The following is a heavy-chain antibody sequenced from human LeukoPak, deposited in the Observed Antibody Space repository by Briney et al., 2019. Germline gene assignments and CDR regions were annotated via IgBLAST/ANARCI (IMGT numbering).Heavy chain of an antibody. J-gene: IGHJ5*02. CDR2: IYYSGNT. CDR1: GGSISSYY. D-gene: IGHD3-3*01. V-gene: IGHV4-59*08. CDR3: ARRIPIFGVAPPRSWFDP. Sequence: SETLSLTCTVSGGSISSYYWSWIRQPPGKGLEWIGYIYYSGNTNYNPSLKSRVTISVDTSKNQFSLKLSSVTAADTAVYYCARRIPIFGVAPPRSWFDPWGRGILVTVSS.